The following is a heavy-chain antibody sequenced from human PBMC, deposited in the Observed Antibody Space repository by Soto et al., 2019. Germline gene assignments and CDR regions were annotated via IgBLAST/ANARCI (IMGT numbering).Heavy chain of an antibody. Sequence: PSETLSLTCTVSGGSISSGGYYWSWIRQHPGKGLEWIGYIYYSGSTYYNPSLKSRVTISVDTSKNQFSLKLSSVTAADTAVYYCARAPMGEKYYDFWSGYYHFDYWGQGTLVTVSS. V-gene: IGHV4-31*03. CDR2: IYYSGST. D-gene: IGHD3-3*01. J-gene: IGHJ4*02. CDR3: ARAPMGEKYYDFWSGYYHFDY. CDR1: GGSISSGGYY.